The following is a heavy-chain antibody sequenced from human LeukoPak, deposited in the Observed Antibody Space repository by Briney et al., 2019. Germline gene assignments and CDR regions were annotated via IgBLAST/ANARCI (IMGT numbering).Heavy chain of an antibody. V-gene: IGHV3-53*01. D-gene: IGHD2-2*01. Sequence: GGSLRLSCAASGFTVSSNYMSWVRQAPGKGLEWVSVIYSGGSTYYADSVKGRFTISRDNSKNTLYLQMNSLRAEDTAVYYCARDAVPAASDYWGQGTLVTVSS. CDR3: ARDAVPAASDY. CDR1: GFTVSSNY. J-gene: IGHJ4*02. CDR2: IYSGGST.